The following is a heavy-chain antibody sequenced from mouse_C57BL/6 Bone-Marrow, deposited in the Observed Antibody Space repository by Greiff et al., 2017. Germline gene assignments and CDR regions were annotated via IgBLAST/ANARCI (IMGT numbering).Heavy chain of an antibody. CDR3: ARGIYFDV. V-gene: IGHV1-85*01. J-gene: IGHJ1*03. Sequence: VQVVESGPELVKPGASVKLSCKASGYTFTRYDITWVNQRPGQGLEWIGWIYPRDGSTKYNEKFKGKATLTVDTSYSTAYMELHSLTSEDSAVYFCARGIYFDVWGTGTTVTVSS. CDR1: GYTFTRYD. CDR2: IYPRDGST.